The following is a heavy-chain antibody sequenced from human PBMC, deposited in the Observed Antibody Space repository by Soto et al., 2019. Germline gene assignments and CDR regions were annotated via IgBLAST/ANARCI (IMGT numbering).Heavy chain of an antibody. D-gene: IGHD3-3*01. Sequence: SETLSLTCPVSGGSISSSSYYWGWIRQPPGKGLEWIGSIYYSGSTYYNPSLKSRVTISVDASKNQFSLKLSSVTAADTAVYYCARLGSGFWSGRAYYYYYGMDVWGQGTTVTVSS. CDR3: ARLGSGFWSGRAYYYYYGMDV. J-gene: IGHJ6*02. CDR2: IYYSGST. V-gene: IGHV4-39*01. CDR1: GGSISSSSYY.